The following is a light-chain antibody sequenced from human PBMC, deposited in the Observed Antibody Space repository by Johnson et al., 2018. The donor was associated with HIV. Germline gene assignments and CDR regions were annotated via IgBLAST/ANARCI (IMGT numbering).Light chain of an antibody. J-gene: IGLJ1*01. V-gene: IGLV1-51*02. CDR2: ENK. Sequence: VLTQPPSVSAAPGQKVTISCSGSSSNIGNNYVSWYQQLPGTAPKLLIYENKARPSGIPDRFSGSKSATSATLAITGLQTGDEADYYCGTWDSSLYVFVFGTGTKVTVL. CDR3: GTWDSSLYVFV. CDR1: SSNIGNNY.